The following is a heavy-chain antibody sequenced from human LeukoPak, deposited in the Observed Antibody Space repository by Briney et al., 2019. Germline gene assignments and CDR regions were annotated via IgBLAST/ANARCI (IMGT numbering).Heavy chain of an antibody. CDR2: MSSSGST. CDR3: ARHGDLGSASHFDS. J-gene: IGHJ4*02. D-gene: IGHD3-10*01. V-gene: IGHV4-4*07. Sequence: SETLSLTCTVSGGSISSSYCAWIRQAAGKGLEWIGRMSSSGSTNYNPSLTSRVTISVDTSKDQFSLNLRSVTAADTAVYYCARHGDLGSASHFDSWGQGTLVTVSS. CDR1: GGSISSSY.